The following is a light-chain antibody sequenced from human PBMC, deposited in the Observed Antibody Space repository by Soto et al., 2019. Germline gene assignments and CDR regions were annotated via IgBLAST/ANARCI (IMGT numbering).Light chain of an antibody. CDR1: QSVSSK. V-gene: IGKV3-15*01. CDR2: GAS. CDR3: QQYHHWPPIT. J-gene: IGKJ5*01. Sequence: EIVMTQSPATLSVSPGERATLSCRASQSVSSKLAWYQQKPGQAPRLLIYGASTRATGIPARFSGSGSGTEFTLTISSLQSEDFAVYYCQQYHHWPPITFGQGTRLEIK.